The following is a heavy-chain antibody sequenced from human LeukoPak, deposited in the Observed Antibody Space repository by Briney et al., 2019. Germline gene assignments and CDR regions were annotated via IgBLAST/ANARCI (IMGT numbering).Heavy chain of an antibody. V-gene: IGHV3-11*04. CDR1: GFTFSDSY. Sequence: PGGSLRLSCAASGFTFSDSYMTWVRQAPGKGVEWVAYISGSGHDINYSDSVKGRFTISRDNAKNSLYLQMSSLRVEDTAVYYCASGYDCSGGSCYPKNFDYWGQGTLVTVSS. D-gene: IGHD2-15*01. CDR3: ASGYDCSGGSCYPKNFDY. J-gene: IGHJ4*02. CDR2: ISGSGHDI.